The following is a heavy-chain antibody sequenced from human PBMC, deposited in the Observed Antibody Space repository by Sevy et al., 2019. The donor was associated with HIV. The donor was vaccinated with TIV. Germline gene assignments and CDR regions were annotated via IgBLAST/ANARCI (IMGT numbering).Heavy chain of an antibody. V-gene: IGHV3-30*02. Sequence: GGSLRLSCAASGFTFSSYGIHWVRQAPGKGLEWVAFIRYDGSNKYYADSVKGRFTISRDNSKNTLYLQMNSLRAEDTAVYYCAKDWYDFWSGYYTGMDYWGQGTLVTVSS. CDR3: AKDWYDFWSGYYTGMDY. J-gene: IGHJ4*02. D-gene: IGHD3-3*01. CDR1: GFTFSSYG. CDR2: IRYDGSNK.